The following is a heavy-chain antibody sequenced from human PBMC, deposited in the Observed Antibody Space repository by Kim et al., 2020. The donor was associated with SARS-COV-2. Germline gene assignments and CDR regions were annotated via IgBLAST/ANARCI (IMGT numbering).Heavy chain of an antibody. D-gene: IGHD5-18*01. Sequence: APVKGRFTISRDDSKNTLYLQMNSLKTEDTAVYYCTTGPNGGSDRQLWLRWGQGTLVTVSS. V-gene: IGHV3-15*01. J-gene: IGHJ4*02. CDR3: TTGPNGGSDRQLWLR.